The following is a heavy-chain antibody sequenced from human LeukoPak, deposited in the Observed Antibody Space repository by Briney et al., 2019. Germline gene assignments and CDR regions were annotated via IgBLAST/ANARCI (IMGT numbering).Heavy chain of an antibody. D-gene: IGHD3-22*01. CDR2: ISSSSSYI. V-gene: IGHV3-21*01. CDR1: GFTFSSYS. J-gene: IGHJ3*02. Sequence: GGSLRLSCAASGFTFSSYSMNWVRQAPGKGLEWVSSISSSSSYIYYADSVKGRFTISRDNAKNSLYLQMNSLRAEDTAVYYCARDDWYYDSSADAFDIWGQGTMVTVSS. CDR3: ARDDWYYDSSADAFDI.